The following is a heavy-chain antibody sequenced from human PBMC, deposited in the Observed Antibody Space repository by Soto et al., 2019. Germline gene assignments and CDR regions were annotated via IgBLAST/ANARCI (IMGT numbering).Heavy chain of an antibody. D-gene: IGHD6-6*01. Sequence: QVQLVESGGGVVQPGGSLRLSCAASGFTFSSYGMHWVRQAPGKGLEWVAVISYDGSNKYYADSVKGRFTISRDNSKNTPYLQMNSLRAEDTAVYYCAKDRPPYSSSAGCFDYWGQGTLVTVSS. CDR3: AKDRPPYSSSAGCFDY. CDR2: ISYDGSNK. CDR1: GFTFSSYG. V-gene: IGHV3-30*18. J-gene: IGHJ4*02.